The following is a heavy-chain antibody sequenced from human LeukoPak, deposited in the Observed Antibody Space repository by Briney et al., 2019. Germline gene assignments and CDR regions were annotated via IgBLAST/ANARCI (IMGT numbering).Heavy chain of an antibody. CDR3: AALRGCDLWGTGFDT. V-gene: IGHV1-2*02. D-gene: IGHD3-16*01. CDR1: GYTFTGYY. Sequence: ASVKVSCKASGYTFTGYYMHWVRQAPGQGREWMGWINPNSGDTKYSQTFQGRVTMTRDTSISTAYMELSRLRSDDTAVYYCAALRGCDLWGTGFDTWGQGTLVTVSS. CDR2: INPNSGDT. J-gene: IGHJ4*02.